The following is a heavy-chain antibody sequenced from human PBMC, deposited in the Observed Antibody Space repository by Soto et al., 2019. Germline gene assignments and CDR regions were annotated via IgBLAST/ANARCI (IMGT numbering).Heavy chain of an antibody. CDR3: ARRPSSSDGMDV. J-gene: IGHJ6*02. V-gene: IGHV4-39*01. D-gene: IGHD6-6*01. CDR2: IYYSGST. CDR1: GGSISSSSYC. Sequence: QLQLQESGPGLVKPSETLSLTCTVSGGSISSSSYCWGWIRQPPGKGLEWIGSIYYSGSTYYNPSLKSRVTISVDTSRNQFSMKLSSVTAADTAVYYCARRPSSSDGMDVWGQGTTVTVSS.